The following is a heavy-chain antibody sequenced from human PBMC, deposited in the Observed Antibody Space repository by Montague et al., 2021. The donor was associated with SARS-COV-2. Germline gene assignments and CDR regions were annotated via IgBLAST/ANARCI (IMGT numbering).Heavy chain of an antibody. V-gene: IGHV6-1*01. CDR3: ARGGWGAPGTGRLFDY. CDR2: TYYRSKWYN. CDR1: GDSVSSNSAA. Sequence: CAISGDSVSSNSAAWNWIRQSPSRGLEWLGRTYYRSKWYNDYAVSVKSRITINPDTSKNQFSLHLNSVTPEDTAVYYCARGGWGAPGTGRLFDYWGQGTLVTVSS. J-gene: IGHJ4*02. D-gene: IGHD3-10*01.